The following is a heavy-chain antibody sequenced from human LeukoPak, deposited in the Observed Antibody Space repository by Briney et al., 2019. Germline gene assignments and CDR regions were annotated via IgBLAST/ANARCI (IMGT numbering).Heavy chain of an antibody. D-gene: IGHD1-26*01. CDR3: ARVIVGATHYMDV. CDR1: GYTFTGYY. Sequence: ASVKVSCKASGYTFTGYYMHWVRQAPGQGLEWMGWISAYNGNTNYAQKLQGRVTMTTDTSTSTAYMELRSLRSDDTAVYYCARVIVGATHYMDVWGKGTTVTVSS. CDR2: ISAYNGNT. V-gene: IGHV1-18*04. J-gene: IGHJ6*03.